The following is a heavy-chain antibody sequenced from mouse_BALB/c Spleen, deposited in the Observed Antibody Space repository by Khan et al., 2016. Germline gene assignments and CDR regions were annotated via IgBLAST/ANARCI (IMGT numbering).Heavy chain of an antibody. Sequence: VRLQQSGAELVRPGALVKLSCKASGFNIKDYYMNWVMQRPEQGLEWIGWIDPENGNSIYDPKFQGKASITADTSSNTAYLQLSSLTSDDTAVYYCVRDYYGTDFDVGGAGTTVTVSS. D-gene: IGHD1-1*01. CDR2: IDPENGNS. J-gene: IGHJ1*01. CDR1: GFNIKDYY. CDR3: VRDYYGTDFDV. V-gene: IGHV14-1*02.